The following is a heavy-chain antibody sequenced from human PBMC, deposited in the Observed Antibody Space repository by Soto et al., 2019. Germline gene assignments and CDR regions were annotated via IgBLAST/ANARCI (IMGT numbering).Heavy chain of an antibody. CDR1: GYSISSVYY. J-gene: IGHJ4*02. V-gene: IGHV4-38-2*02. CDR2: IYHIVST. Sequence: PSETLSLTCAVSGYSISSVYYWGCILQPPWNFLYFIFIIYHIVSTYYNPSPKSRVTISVDTSKNQFSLKLTSVTAADTAVYYCARDRHRYCSGDSCYFLGVPGFDYWGQGTLVTVS. D-gene: IGHD2-15*01. CDR3: ARDRHRYCSGDSCYFLGVPGFDY.